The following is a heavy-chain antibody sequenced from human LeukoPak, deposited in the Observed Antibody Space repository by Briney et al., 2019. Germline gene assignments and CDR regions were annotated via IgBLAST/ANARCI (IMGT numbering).Heavy chain of an antibody. Sequence: ASVKVSCKASGCTFTSYDINWVRQATGQGLEWMGWMNPNSGNTGYAQKFQGRVTMTRNTSISTAYMELSSLRSEDTAVYYCAREGYDILTGYYFDYWGQGTLVTFSS. CDR3: AREGYDILTGYYFDY. CDR1: GCTFTSYD. D-gene: IGHD3-9*01. J-gene: IGHJ4*02. CDR2: MNPNSGNT. V-gene: IGHV1-8*01.